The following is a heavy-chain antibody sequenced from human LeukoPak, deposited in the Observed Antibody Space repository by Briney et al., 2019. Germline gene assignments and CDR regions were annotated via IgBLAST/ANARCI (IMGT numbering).Heavy chain of an antibody. CDR2: IYTDGSA. D-gene: IGHD2-8*02. CDR3: AREGYCTVASCSV. Sequence: PGGSLRLSCTGSGFSVYSHNYMNLVRQAPGKGLEWVSLIYTDGSAYYADSVKGRFTLSRDISRNTLYLQMNNLRAEDTATYYCAREGYCTVASCSVWGKGTTVTVSS. J-gene: IGHJ6*04. V-gene: IGHV3-53*01. CDR1: GFSVYSHNY.